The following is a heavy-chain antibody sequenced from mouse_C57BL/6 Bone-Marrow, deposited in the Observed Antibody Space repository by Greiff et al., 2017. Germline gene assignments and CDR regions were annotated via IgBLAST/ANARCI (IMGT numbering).Heavy chain of an antibody. V-gene: IGHV14-4*01. CDR1: GFNIKDDY. J-gene: IGHJ2*01. D-gene: IGHD1-1*01. Sequence: EVQLQQSGAELVRPGASVKLSCTASGFNIKDDYMHWVKQRPEQGLEWIGWIDPENGDTEYASKFQGKATITADTSSNTAYLQLSSLTSEDTAVYYCARERVYYYYFDYWGQGTTLTVSS. CDR3: ARERVYYYYFDY. CDR2: IDPENGDT.